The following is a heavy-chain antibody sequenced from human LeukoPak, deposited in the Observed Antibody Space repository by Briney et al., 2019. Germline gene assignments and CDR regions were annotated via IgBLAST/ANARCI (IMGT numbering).Heavy chain of an antibody. Sequence: SETLSLTCTVSGGSISSGSYYWGWIRQPPGKGLEWIGSIYYSGSTYYNPSLKSRVTISVDTSKNQFSLKLSSVTAADTAVYYCARDPPEGYSYEGHYWGQGTLVTVSS. V-gene: IGHV4-39*07. J-gene: IGHJ4*02. CDR1: GGSISSGSYY. D-gene: IGHD5-18*01. CDR3: ARDPPEGYSYEGHY. CDR2: IYYSGST.